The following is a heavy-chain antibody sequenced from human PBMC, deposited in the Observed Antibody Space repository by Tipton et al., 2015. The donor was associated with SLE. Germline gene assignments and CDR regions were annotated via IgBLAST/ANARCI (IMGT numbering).Heavy chain of an antibody. J-gene: IGHJ4*02. D-gene: IGHD6-19*01. CDR1: GGSISSSSYY. CDR2: IYYSGST. Sequence: TLSLTCTVSGGSISSSSYYWSWIRQPPGKGLEWIGYIYYSGSTNYNPSLKSRVTISVDTSKNQFSLKLSSVTAADTAVYYCARDQAVAGSYYFDYWGQGTLVTVSS. CDR3: ARDQAVAGSYYFDY. V-gene: IGHV4-61*01.